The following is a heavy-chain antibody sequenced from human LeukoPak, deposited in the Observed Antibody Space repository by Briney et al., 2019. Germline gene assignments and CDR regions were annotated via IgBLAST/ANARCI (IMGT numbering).Heavy chain of an antibody. D-gene: IGHD5-18*01. CDR1: VWSRSTYY. J-gene: IGHJ4*02. CDR2: SYYPGSA. Sequence: WETLSLTCMVSVWSRSTYYWSALRPPPWRGLECICYSYYPGSADYNPALKRRVTIQLDYSKNQFYLRLSSVAAADSAVYYCARGYSSSPSFENWGQGIPVTVSS. CDR3: ARGYSSSPSFEN. V-gene: IGHV4-59*08.